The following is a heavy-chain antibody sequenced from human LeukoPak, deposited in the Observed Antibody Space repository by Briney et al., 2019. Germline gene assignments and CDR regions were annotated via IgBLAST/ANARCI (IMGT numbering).Heavy chain of an antibody. D-gene: IGHD3-9*01. CDR3: VKEYFGFAFDY. CDR1: GFTFSSYA. J-gene: IGHJ4*02. V-gene: IGHV3-23*01. Sequence: GGSLRLSCAASGFTFSSYAMSWVRQAPGKGLEWVSDITSSGDSTYYADSVKGRYTISRDNPKNTLYLQMNSLRAEDTAIYYCVKEYFGFAFDYWGQGTVVTVSS. CDR2: ITSSGDST.